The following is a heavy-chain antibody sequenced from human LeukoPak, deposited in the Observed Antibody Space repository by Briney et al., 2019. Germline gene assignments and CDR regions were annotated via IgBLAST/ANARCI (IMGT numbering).Heavy chain of an antibody. CDR2: MSYSGNS. D-gene: IGHD1-14*01. CDR3: ARRQTTIQAFDI. Sequence: PSETLSLTCTVPGGSISSSPDYWGWIRQPLGKGLKWIGSMSYSGNSYYAPSPSLKSRVTISGDMSKNQFSLHLNSVTAADTAVYYCARRQTTIQAFDIWGQGTMVTVSS. J-gene: IGHJ3*02. CDR1: GGSISSSPDY. V-gene: IGHV4-39*01.